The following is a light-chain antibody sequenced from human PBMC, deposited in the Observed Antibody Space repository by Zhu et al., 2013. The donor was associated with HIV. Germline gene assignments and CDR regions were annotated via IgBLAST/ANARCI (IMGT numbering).Light chain of an antibody. V-gene: IGKV2-28*01. Sequence: DIVMTQSPLSLPVTPGEPASISCRSSQSLLHSNGYNYLDWYLQKPGQSPQLLIYLGSNRASGVPDRFSGSGSATDFTLNISRVEAEDVGVYYCMQALQSRLTFGPGTKVDIK. J-gene: IGKJ3*01. CDR2: LGS. CDR1: QSLLHSNGYNY. CDR3: MQALQSRLT.